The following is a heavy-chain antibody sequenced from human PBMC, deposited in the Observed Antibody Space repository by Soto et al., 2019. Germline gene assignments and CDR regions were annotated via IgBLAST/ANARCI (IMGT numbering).Heavy chain of an antibody. D-gene: IGHD5-12*01. CDR1: GFTLSSYT. V-gene: IGHV3-21*01. CDR3: ARDSREYNAYDYD. CDR2: IITITGDK. J-gene: IGHJ4*02. Sequence: GGSLRLSCVASGFTLSSYTMNWVRQAPGKGLEWVSIITITGDKYYVDSVKGRFTISRDNAKNSLYLQMNSLRAEDTAVYYCARDSREYNAYDYDWGQGTLVTVSS.